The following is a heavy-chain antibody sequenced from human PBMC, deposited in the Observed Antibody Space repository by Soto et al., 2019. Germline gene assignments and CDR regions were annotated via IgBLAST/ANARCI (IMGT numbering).Heavy chain of an antibody. Sequence: PGGCLRLSLAASGFTFSEAVLSWVGQARGKGMEWWGVISYDGSNKYYADSVKGRFTISRDNSKNTLYLQMNSLRAEDTAVYYCARVGITMVRGVIMADYYYYGMDVWGQGTTVTVSS. CDR1: GFTFSEAV. D-gene: IGHD3-10*01. CDR2: ISYDGSNK. V-gene: IGHV3-30*03. J-gene: IGHJ6*02. CDR3: ARVGITMVRGVIMADYYYYGMDV.